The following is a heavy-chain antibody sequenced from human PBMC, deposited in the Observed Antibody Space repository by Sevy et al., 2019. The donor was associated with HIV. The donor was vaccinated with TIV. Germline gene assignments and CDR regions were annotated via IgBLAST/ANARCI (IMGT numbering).Heavy chain of an antibody. V-gene: IGHV3-73*01. CDR3: VVLLWFGDFDY. D-gene: IGHD3-10*01. Sequence: GGCLRLSCAASGFTFSGSAMHWVRQASGKGLEWVVRIRSKANSYATAYAASVKGRFTISRDDSKNTAYLQMNSLKTEDTAVYYCVVLLWFGDFDYWGQGTLVTVSS. J-gene: IGHJ4*02. CDR1: GFTFSGSA. CDR2: IRSKANSYAT.